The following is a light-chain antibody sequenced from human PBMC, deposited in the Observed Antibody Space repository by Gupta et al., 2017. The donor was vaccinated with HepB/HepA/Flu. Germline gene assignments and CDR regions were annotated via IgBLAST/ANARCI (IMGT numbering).Light chain of an antibody. J-gene: IGLJ2*01. V-gene: IGLV3-19*01. CDR2: GKN. CDR1: SLRSYY. Sequence: SSELTQDSAVSVAWGQPVRITCQGDSLRSYYVSWYQQKPGQAPVLVIYGKNNRPSGIPDRFSGSSSGNTASLTITGAQAEDEADYYCNSRDSSGNVVFGGGTKLTVL. CDR3: NSRDSSGNVV.